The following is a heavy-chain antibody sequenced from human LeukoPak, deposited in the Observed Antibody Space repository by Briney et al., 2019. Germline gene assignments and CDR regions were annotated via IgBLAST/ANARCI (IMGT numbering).Heavy chain of an antibody. J-gene: IGHJ4*02. CDR1: GGSISNYY. CDR2: IYYTGAT. CDR3: AKYGGSGWVIDY. D-gene: IGHD6-19*01. V-gene: IGHV4-59*08. Sequence: PSETLSLTCSVSGGSISNYYWTWIRQPPGKGLEWIGYIYYTGATSYNPSLKSRVTISVDTSRSQFSLKVTSVTAADTAVYYCAKYGGSGWVIDYWGQGTLVTVSS.